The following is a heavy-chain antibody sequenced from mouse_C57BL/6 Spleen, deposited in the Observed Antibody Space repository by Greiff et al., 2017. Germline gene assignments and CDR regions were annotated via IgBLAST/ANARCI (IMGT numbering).Heavy chain of an antibody. V-gene: IGHV1-50*01. CDR1: GYTFTSYW. Sequence: QVQLQQPGAELVKPGASVKLSCKASGYTFTSYWMQWVKQRPGQGLEWIGEIDPSDSYTNYNQKFKGKATLTVDRSSSTAYMQLSSLTSEDSAVYLCARGVYGYMGWNYWGQGTTLTVSS. CDR3: ARGVYGYMGWNY. J-gene: IGHJ2*01. D-gene: IGHD1-1*02. CDR2: IDPSDSYT.